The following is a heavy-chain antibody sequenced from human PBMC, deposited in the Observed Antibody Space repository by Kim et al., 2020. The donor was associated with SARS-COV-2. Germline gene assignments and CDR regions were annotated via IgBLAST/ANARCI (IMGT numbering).Heavy chain of an antibody. Sequence: SETLSLTCTVSGGSISSGGYYWSWIRQHPGKGLEWIGYIYYSGSTYYNPSLKSRVTISVDTSKNQFSLKLSSVTAADTAVYYCARADGSGAQAATSWFDPWGQGTLVTVSS. CDR1: GGSISSGGYY. CDR3: ARADGSGAQAATSWFDP. CDR2: IYYSGST. D-gene: IGHD2-15*01. V-gene: IGHV4-31*03. J-gene: IGHJ5*02.